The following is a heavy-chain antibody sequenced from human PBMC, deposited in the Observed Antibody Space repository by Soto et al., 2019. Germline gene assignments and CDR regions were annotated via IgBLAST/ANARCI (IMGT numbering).Heavy chain of an antibody. J-gene: IGHJ4*02. Sequence: QVQLVQSGAEVKKPGASVKVSCKASGYTFTSYAMHWVRQAPGQRLEWMGWINAGNGNTKYSQKFQGRVTITRDTAASTAYMELSSLRSEDTAVYYCAIPLENWNSYLDYWGQGTLVTVSS. D-gene: IGHD1-7*01. CDR2: INAGNGNT. CDR1: GYTFTSYA. CDR3: AIPLENWNSYLDY. V-gene: IGHV1-3*01.